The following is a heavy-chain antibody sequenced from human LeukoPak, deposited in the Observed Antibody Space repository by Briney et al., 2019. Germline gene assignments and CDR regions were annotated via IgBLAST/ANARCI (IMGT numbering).Heavy chain of an antibody. CDR3: ARDHQLVAFDP. Sequence: ASVKVSCKGSGFPFNGYYMHWARQAPGQGLECMGWINPNSGGTKYAQKFQGRVTMTRDTSISTAYMELSRLRSDDTAVYYCARDHQLVAFDPWGQGTLVTVSS. CDR1: GFPFNGYY. CDR2: INPNSGGT. J-gene: IGHJ5*02. D-gene: IGHD6-13*01. V-gene: IGHV1-2*02.